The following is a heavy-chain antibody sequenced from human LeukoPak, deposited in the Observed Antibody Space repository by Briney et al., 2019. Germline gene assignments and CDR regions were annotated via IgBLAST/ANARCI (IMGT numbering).Heavy chain of an antibody. D-gene: IGHD5-12*01. V-gene: IGHV4-4*02. CDR1: GVSITSNNW. CDR2: IYQSGST. CDR3: ARARSRGYSGYEILIEN. J-gene: IGHJ4*02. Sequence: SETLSLTCAVSGVSITSNNWWTWVRQSPGEGLEWIGEIYQSGSTTYNPSLKSRVNMSLDKSKNQFSLRVTSVAAADTAVYYCARARSRGYSGYEILIENWGQGTLVTVSS.